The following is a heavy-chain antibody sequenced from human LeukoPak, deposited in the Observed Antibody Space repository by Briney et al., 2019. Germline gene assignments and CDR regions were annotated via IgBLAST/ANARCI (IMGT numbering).Heavy chain of an antibody. V-gene: IGHV4-39*07. CDR3: ATGDYSDFAPFDY. CDR2: IYYSGST. J-gene: IGHJ4*02. D-gene: IGHD4-11*01. Sequence: PSETLSLTCTVSGGSISSSSYYWGWIRQPPGKGLEWIGSIYYSGSTYYNPSLKSRVTISVDTSKNQFSLKLSSVTAADTAMYYCATGDYSDFAPFDYWGPGTLVTVSS. CDR1: GGSISSSSYY.